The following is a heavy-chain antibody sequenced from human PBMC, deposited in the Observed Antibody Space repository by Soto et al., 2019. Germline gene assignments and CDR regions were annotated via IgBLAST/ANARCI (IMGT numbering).Heavy chain of an antibody. V-gene: IGHV4-59*01. CDR2: IYYSGST. J-gene: IGHJ5*02. D-gene: IGHD3-9*01. Sequence: PSETLSLTCTVSGGSISSYYRSWIRQPPGKGLEWIGYIYYSGSTNYNPSLKSRVTISVDTSKNQFSLKLSSVTAADTAVYYCARSRDFDWLFEGNLGWFDPWGQGTLVTVSS. CDR1: GGSISSYY. CDR3: ARSRDFDWLFEGNLGWFDP.